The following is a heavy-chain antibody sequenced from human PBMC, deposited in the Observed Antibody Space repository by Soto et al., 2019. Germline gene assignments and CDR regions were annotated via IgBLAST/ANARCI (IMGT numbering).Heavy chain of an antibody. V-gene: IGHV3-23*01. J-gene: IGHJ4*02. CDR1: GFTFYKYV. CDR3: AKGSASSRPYYFDY. Sequence: GGSLRLSCAASGFTFYKYVMSWVRQAPGKGLEWVSAITAASGDTYYADSVKGRFTISRDNSDNTLYLQVTSLRAEDTAIYYCAKGSASSRPYYFDYWGQGTQVTVSS. CDR2: ITAASGDT. D-gene: IGHD6-6*01.